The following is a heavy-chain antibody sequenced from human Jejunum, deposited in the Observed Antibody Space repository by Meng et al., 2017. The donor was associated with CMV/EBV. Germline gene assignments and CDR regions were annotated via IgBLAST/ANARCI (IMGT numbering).Heavy chain of an antibody. CDR2: IYRGDDK. CDR3: AHFVGGYYPSRPDY. CDR1: GFSPSTSGEG. Sequence: QIPLKDPAPTLVKPTQTLTLTCSFSGFSPSTSGEGVGWIRQPPGKALEWLALIYRGDDKRYSPSLNSRLTIAKDTSKNEVVLTLTNMGPIDTGTYYCAHFVGGYYPSRPDYWGQGTLVTVSS. V-gene: IGHV2-5*02. D-gene: IGHD1-26*01. J-gene: IGHJ4*02.